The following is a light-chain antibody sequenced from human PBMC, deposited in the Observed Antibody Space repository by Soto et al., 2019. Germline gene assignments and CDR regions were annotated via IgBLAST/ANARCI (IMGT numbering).Light chain of an antibody. J-gene: IGKJ2*01. Sequence: EIVLTQSPGTLSLSPGERATLSCRASQSVSSSYLAWYQQKPGQAPRLLIYGASSRATGIPDRFSGSGFGTDFTLTISRMEPEDFAVYYCQQYGSSPYTFGQGTQLEIK. CDR3: QQYGSSPYT. CDR2: GAS. V-gene: IGKV3-20*01. CDR1: QSVSSSY.